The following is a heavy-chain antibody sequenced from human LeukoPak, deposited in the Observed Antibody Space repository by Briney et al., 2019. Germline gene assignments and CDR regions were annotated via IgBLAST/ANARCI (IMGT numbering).Heavy chain of an antibody. V-gene: IGHV4-31*03. Sequence: PSETLSLTCTVPGGSISSGGYYWSWIRQHPGKGLEWIGYIYYSGSTYYNPSLKSRVTISVDTSKNQFSLKLSSVTAADTAVYYCAIQREYYYDSSGYYYEVRAFDIWGQGTMVTVSS. CDR1: GGSISSGGYY. J-gene: IGHJ3*02. CDR2: IYYSGST. CDR3: AIQREYYYDSSGYYYEVRAFDI. D-gene: IGHD3-22*01.